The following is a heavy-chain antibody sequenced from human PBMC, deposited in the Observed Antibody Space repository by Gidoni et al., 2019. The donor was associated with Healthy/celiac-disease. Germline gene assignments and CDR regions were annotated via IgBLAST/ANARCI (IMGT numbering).Heavy chain of an antibody. Sequence: GWINPNSGGTNYAQKFQGRVTMTRDTSISTAYMELSRLRSDDTAVYYCASDRDTIFGVATPLFDYWGQGTLVTVSS. J-gene: IGHJ4*02. V-gene: IGHV1-2*02. D-gene: IGHD3-3*01. CDR3: ASDRDTIFGVATPLFDY. CDR2: INPNSGGT.